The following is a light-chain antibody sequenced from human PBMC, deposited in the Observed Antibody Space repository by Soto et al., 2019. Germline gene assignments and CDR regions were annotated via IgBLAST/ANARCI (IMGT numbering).Light chain of an antibody. CDR1: QYINTR. CDR3: HQYYSPPQT. CDR2: QTS. Sequence: IVLTQSPATLSSFPGDRVTLSCRASQYINTRLACYQNRPGQAPRLLIYQTSIRAAGIPARFSASGTWTDFTLTISGLQTDDVAVYYCHQYYSPPQTFGQGTKLEIK. V-gene: IGKV3D-11*01. J-gene: IGKJ2*01.